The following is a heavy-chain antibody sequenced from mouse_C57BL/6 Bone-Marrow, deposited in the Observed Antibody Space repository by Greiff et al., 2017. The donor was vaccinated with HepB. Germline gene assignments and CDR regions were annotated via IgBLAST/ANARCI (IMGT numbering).Heavy chain of an antibody. V-gene: IGHV1-61*01. CDR1: GYTFTSYW. J-gene: IGHJ2*01. CDR2: IYPSDSET. D-gene: IGHD1-1*01. Sequence: QVQLQQPGAELVRPGSSVKLSCKASGYTFTSYWMDWVKQRPGQGLEWIGNIYPSDSETHYNQKFKDKATLTVDKSSSTAYMQLSSLTSEDSAVDYCARVHYGSYYFDYWGQGTTLTVSS. CDR3: ARVHYGSYYFDY.